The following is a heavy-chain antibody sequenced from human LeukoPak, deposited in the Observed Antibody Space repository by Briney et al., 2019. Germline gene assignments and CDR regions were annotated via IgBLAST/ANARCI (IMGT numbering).Heavy chain of an antibody. D-gene: IGHD6-19*01. CDR3: ARDDNPSSGWSKGGYFDY. CDR1: GGSISSSSYY. CDR2: IYYSGST. J-gene: IGHJ4*02. V-gene: IGHV4-39*07. Sequence: SEPLSLTCTVSGGSISSSSYYWGWIRQPPGKGLEWFGGIYYSGSTYYNPSLKSRVTISVDTSKHQFSLKLSSVTAADTAVYYCARDDNPSSGWSKGGYFDYWGQGTLVTVSS.